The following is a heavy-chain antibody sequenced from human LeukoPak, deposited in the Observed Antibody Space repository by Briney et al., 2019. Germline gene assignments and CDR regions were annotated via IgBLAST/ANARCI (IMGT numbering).Heavy chain of an antibody. CDR1: GYTFTCYY. CDR2: INPNSGGT. V-gene: IGHV1-2*02. Sequence: ASVKVSCKASGYTFTCYYMHWVRQAPGQGLEWMGWINPNSGGTNYAQKFQGRVTMTRDTSISTAYMELSRLTSDDTAVYYCARGVAGSYYYYYMDVWGKGTTVTISS. CDR3: ARGVAGSYYYYYMDV. J-gene: IGHJ6*03. D-gene: IGHD6-19*01.